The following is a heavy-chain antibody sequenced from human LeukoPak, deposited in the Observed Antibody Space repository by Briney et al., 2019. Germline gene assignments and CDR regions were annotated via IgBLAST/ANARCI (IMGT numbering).Heavy chain of an antibody. D-gene: IGHD3-3*01. CDR3: ARDHPTQYDFWSGHYGMDV. CDR1: GFTFSSYS. J-gene: IGHJ6*02. Sequence: GGSLRLSRAASGFTFSSYSMNWVRQAPGKGLEWVSSISSSSSYIYYADSVKGRFTISRDNAKNSLYLQMNSLRAEDTAVYYCARDHPTQYDFWSGHYGMDVWGQGTTVTVSS. CDR2: ISSSSSYI. V-gene: IGHV3-21*01.